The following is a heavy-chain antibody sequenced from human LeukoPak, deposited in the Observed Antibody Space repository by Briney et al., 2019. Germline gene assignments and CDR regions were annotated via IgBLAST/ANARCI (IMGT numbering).Heavy chain of an antibody. J-gene: IGHJ4*02. CDR2: IYYSGST. Sequence: SETLSLTCTVSGGSISSGDYYWSWIRQPPGKGLHWIGYIYYSGSTYYNPSLKSRLTISVDTSKNQFSLKLSSVTAADTAVYYCARARNYYANSGHYFDYWGQGTLVTVSS. CDR3: ARARNYYANSGHYFDY. D-gene: IGHD3-22*01. V-gene: IGHV4-30-4*01. CDR1: GGSISSGDYY.